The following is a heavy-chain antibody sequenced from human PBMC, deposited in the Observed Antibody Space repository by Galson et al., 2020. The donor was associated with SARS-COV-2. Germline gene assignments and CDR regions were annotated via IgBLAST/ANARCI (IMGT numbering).Heavy chain of an antibody. V-gene: IGHV1-46*01. J-gene: IGHJ4*02. CDR3: ARAVPPQWLVPAHFDY. CDR2: INPSGGST. CDR1: GYTFTSYY. D-gene: IGHD6-19*01. Sequence: VKVSCKASGYTFTSYYMHWVRQAPGQGLEWMGIINPSGGSTSYAQKFQGRVTMTRDTSTSTVYLELSSLRSEDTAVYYCARAVPPQWLVPAHFDYWGQGTLVTVSS.